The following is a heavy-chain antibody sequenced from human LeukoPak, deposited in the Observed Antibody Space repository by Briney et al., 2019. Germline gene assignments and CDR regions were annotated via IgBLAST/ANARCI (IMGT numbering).Heavy chain of an antibody. V-gene: IGHV1-18*01. CDR2: ISAYNGNT. J-gene: IGHJ3*02. CDR1: GYTFTSYG. D-gene: IGHD2-2*01. CDR3: ARDVHPPSYQLPKDAFDI. Sequence: ASVTVSCKASGYTFTSYGISWVRQAPGQGLEWMGWISAYNGNTNYAQKLQGRVTMTTDTSTSTAYMELRSLRSDDTAVYYCARDVHPPSYQLPKDAFDIWGQGTMVTVSS.